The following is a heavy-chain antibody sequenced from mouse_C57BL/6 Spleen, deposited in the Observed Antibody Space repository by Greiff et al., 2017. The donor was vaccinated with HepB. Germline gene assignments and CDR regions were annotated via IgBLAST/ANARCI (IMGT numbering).Heavy chain of an antibody. J-gene: IGHJ3*01. V-gene: IGHV1-82*01. CDR1: GYAFSSSW. D-gene: IGHD1-1*01. CDR3: TRSYYGSSYQFAY. Sequence: QVQLQQSGPELVKPGASVKISCKASGYAFSSSWMNWVKQRPGKGLEWIGRIYPGDGDTNYNGKFKGKAKLTAVTSASTAYMELSSLTNEDSAVYYCTRSYYGSSYQFAYWGQGTLVTVSA. CDR2: IYPGDGDT.